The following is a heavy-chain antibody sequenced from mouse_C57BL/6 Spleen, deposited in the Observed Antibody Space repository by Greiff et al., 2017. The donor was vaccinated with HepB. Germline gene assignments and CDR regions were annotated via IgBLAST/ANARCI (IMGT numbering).Heavy chain of an antibody. J-gene: IGHJ2*01. CDR3: TRIYDGYYQGYFDY. CDR1: GYTFTSYW. CDR2: IYPGNSDT. Sequence: EVKLVESGTVLARPGASVKMSCKTSGYTFTSYWMHWVKQRPGQGLEWIGAIYPGNSDTSYNQKFKGKAKLTAVTSASTAYMELSSLTNEDSAVYYCTRIYDGYYQGYFDYWGQGTTLTVSS. V-gene: IGHV1-5*01. D-gene: IGHD2-3*01.